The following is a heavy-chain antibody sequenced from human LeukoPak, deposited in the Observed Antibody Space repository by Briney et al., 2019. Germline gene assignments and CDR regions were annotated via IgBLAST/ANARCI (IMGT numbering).Heavy chain of an antibody. D-gene: IGHD3-16*01. J-gene: IGHJ4*02. CDR1: SGSISGRDYY. V-gene: IGHV4-39*01. CDR3: ARLVLSYGNAFDH. Sequence: PSETLSLTCTVSSGSISGRDYYWCWVRQPPGKGLEWIASINYSGNTYYHSSLRSRVTISVDTSKNQFSLGLISVTAADTAVYYCARLVLSYGNAFDHWGQGALVTVSS. CDR2: INYSGNT.